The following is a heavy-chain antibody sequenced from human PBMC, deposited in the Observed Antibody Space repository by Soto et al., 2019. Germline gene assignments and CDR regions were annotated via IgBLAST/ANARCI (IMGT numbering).Heavy chain of an antibody. CDR1: VFIRSSYD. V-gene: IGHV3-23*01. CDR2: ILVDGRT. D-gene: IGHD3-3*01. Sequence: XGSLRLSCASSVFIRSSYDMSCVRHSPGKGLEWVSTILVDGRTFYVDSVKGRFTISRDSSQNTVYLQMNSLTAGDTALYYCAKATASGRGAFDICGRGRRCTVSS. J-gene: IGHJ3*02. CDR3: AKATASGRGAFDI.